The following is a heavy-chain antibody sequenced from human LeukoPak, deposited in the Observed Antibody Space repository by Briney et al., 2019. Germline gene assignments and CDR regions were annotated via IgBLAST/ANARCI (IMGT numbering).Heavy chain of an antibody. CDR3: TTSWPKVREGDQ. Sequence: GGSLRLSCAASRFSFYYYAMRWVRQAPGKGLEWLSEISGGGENTNYADSVKGRFTISRDNSKDTLFLHMSSLRVEDTAVYYCTTSWPKVREGDQWGQGTLVTVS. J-gene: IGHJ4*02. V-gene: IGHV3-23*01. CDR1: RFSFYYYA. D-gene: IGHD3-16*01. CDR2: ISGGGENT.